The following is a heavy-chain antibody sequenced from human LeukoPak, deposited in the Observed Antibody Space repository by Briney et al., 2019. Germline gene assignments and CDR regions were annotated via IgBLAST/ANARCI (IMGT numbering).Heavy chain of an antibody. CDR1: GFTFSSYA. V-gene: IGHV3-23*01. D-gene: IGHD3-10*01. Sequence: SGGSLRLSCAASGFTFSSYAMSWVRQAPGKGLEWVSAISGSGGSTYYADSVKGRFTISRDTSKNTLYLQMNSLRAEDTAVYYCAKDTYGSGSYSLDYWGQGTLVTVSS. J-gene: IGHJ4*02. CDR2: ISGSGGST. CDR3: AKDTYGSGSYSLDY.